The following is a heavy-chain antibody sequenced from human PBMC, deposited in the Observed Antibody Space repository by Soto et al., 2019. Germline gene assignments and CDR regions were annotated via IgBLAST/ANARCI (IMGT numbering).Heavy chain of an antibody. CDR1: GFTLSSYA. D-gene: IGHD3-16*02. V-gene: IGHV3-23*01. Sequence: GGSLRLSCAASGFTLSSYAMSWVRQAPGKGLEWVSAISGSGGSTYYADSVKGRFTISRDNSKNTLYLQMNSLRAEDTAVYYCAKDMITFGGVIVLPFDYWGQGTLVTVSS. CDR3: AKDMITFGGVIVLPFDY. CDR2: ISGSGGST. J-gene: IGHJ4*02.